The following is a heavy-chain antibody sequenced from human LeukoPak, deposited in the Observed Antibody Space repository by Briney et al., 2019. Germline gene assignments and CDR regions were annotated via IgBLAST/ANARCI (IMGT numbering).Heavy chain of an antibody. Sequence: PSETLSLTCTVSGGSISSYHWSWIRQPPGKGLEWIGYIYYSGSTNYNPSLKSRVTISVDTSKNQFSLKLSSVTAADTAVYYCAMSGYSYGFPLGYWGQGTLVTVSS. D-gene: IGHD5-18*01. CDR1: GGSISSYH. CDR3: AMSGYSYGFPLGY. CDR2: IYYSGST. J-gene: IGHJ4*02. V-gene: IGHV4-59*01.